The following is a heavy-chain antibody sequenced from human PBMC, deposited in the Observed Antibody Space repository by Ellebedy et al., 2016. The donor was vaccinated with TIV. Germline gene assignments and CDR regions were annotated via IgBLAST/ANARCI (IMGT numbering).Heavy chain of an antibody. CDR2: ISAYNGNT. Sequence: AASVKVSCKASGYTFTSYGISWVRQAPGQGLEWMGWISAYNGNTNYAQKFQGRVTITRDTSASTAYMELSSLRSEDTAVYYCARGKGVIWGQGTMVTVSS. CDR1: GYTFTSYG. V-gene: IGHV1-18*01. J-gene: IGHJ3*02. CDR3: ARGKGVI.